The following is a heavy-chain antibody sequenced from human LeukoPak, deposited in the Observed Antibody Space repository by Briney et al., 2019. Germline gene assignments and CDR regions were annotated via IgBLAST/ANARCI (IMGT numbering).Heavy chain of an antibody. CDR2: ISWNSGSI. Sequence: GGSLRLSCAASGFTFDDYAMHWVRQAPGKGLEWVSGISWNSGSIGYADSVKGRFTISRDNAKNSLYLQMNSLRAEDTALYYFAKDKGESPDYYYKDVWGKGTTVTVSS. CDR3: AKDKGESPDYYYKDV. V-gene: IGHV3-9*01. J-gene: IGHJ6*03. CDR1: GFTFDDYA. D-gene: IGHD2-21*01.